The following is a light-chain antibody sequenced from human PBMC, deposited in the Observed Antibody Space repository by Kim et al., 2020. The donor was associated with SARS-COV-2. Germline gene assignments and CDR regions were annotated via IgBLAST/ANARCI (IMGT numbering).Light chain of an antibody. J-gene: IGLJ2*01. CDR3: FSRASSDNHKV. V-gene: IGLV3-19*01. CDR2: GEH. Sequence: SSELTQDPAVSVALGQTVRITCQGVSLRTYYASWYQQKPGQAPILVFHGEHNRPSGIPGRFSGSSSGNTAFLTITGAQAEDEADYFCFSRASSDNHKVFG. CDR1: SLRTYY.